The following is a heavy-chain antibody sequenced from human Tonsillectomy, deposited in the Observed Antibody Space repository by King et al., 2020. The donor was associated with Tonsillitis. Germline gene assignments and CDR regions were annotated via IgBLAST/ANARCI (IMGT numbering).Heavy chain of an antibody. V-gene: IGHV1-69*14. CDR3: ARDHGYKYYMDY. CDR2: IIPICGTA. Sequence: QLVQSGAEVKKPGSSVKVSCKASGCTFSSYAIIWVRQAPGQGLEWMGGIIPICGTANYAQKFQGRVTITADKSTSTADMELSSLRSEDTAVYYCARDHGYKYYMDYWGQGTLVTVSS. J-gene: IGHJ4*02. CDR1: GCTFSSYA. D-gene: IGHD5-24*01.